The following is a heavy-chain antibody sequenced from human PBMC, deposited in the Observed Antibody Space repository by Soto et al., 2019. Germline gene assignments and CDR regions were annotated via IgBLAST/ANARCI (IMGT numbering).Heavy chain of an antibody. CDR2: MNPNSENT. V-gene: IGHV1-8*01. J-gene: IGHJ3*02. D-gene: IGHD3-22*01. CDR3: ARGPFLYYYDSSGREGDI. CDR1: GYIFTSYD. Sequence: ASVKVSCKASGYIFTSYDINWVRQATGQGLEWMGWMNPNSENTGYAQKFQGRVTLTRNASISTAYMELSSLRSEDTAVYYCARGPFLYYYDSSGREGDIWGQGTMVTVSS.